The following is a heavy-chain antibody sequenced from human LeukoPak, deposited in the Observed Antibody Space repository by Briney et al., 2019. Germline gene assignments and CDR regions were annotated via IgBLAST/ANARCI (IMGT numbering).Heavy chain of an antibody. CDR3: ARLNTGSYYYYYYYMDV. J-gene: IGHJ6*03. Sequence: SETLSLTCTASGGSISSSDYYWGWIRQPPGKGLEWIANVYYSGSTYYNPSLKSRVTISVDTSKNQFSLKLSSVTAADTAIYYCARLNTGSYYYYYYYMDVWGKGTTVTVSS. CDR2: VYYSGST. V-gene: IGHV4-39*01. CDR1: GGSISSSDYY. D-gene: IGHD1-26*01.